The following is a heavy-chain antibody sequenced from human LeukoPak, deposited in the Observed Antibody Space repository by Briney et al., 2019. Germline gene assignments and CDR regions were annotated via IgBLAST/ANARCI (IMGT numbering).Heavy chain of an antibody. Sequence: PSQTLSLICTVSGGSISSGGYYWSWIRQHPGKGLEWIGYIYYSGSTYYNPSLKSRVTISVDTSKNQFSLKLSSVTAADTAVYYCARVAWYSGYSDYWGQGTLVTVSS. CDR1: GGSISSGGYY. D-gene: IGHD5-12*01. CDR3: ARVAWYSGYSDY. CDR2: IYYSGST. J-gene: IGHJ4*02. V-gene: IGHV4-31*03.